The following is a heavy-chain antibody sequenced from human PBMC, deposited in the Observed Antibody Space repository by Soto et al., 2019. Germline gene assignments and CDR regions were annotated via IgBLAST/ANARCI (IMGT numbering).Heavy chain of an antibody. Sequence: QVQLVESGGGVVQPGRSLRLSCAASGFTFSSYGMHWVRQAPGKGLEWVAVISYDGCNKYYADSVKGRFSISRDNSKNTLYLQMNSLRAEDTAVYYCAKERALRYCSGGSCLMRADAFDIWGQGTMVTVSS. D-gene: IGHD2-15*01. CDR2: ISYDGCNK. CDR1: GFTFSSYG. V-gene: IGHV3-30*18. J-gene: IGHJ3*02. CDR3: AKERALRYCSGGSCLMRADAFDI.